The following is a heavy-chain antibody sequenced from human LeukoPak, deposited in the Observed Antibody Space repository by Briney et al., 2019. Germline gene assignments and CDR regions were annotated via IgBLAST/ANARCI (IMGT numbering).Heavy chain of an antibody. Sequence: PSETLSLTCTVSGGSINTYYWSWIRQPVGKGLEWIGRIYPSGSTNYSPSLKSRVTMSVDTSKNQFSLKLSSVTAADTAVYYCARDRHGGIIDSWGQGTLVTVSS. J-gene: IGHJ4*02. D-gene: IGHD2-21*01. CDR3: ARDRHGGIIDS. CDR2: IYPSGST. CDR1: GGSINTYY. V-gene: IGHV4-4*07.